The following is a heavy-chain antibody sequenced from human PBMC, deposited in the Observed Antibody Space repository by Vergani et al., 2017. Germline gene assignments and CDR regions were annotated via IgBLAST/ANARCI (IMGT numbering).Heavy chain of an antibody. Sequence: QVLLVQSGAEVKKPGASVRVSCKTSGYTFTNYYIHWVRQAPGQGLEWMGIINPSCGSTTYEQQFQGRLTMTRDTSTSTVYMDLSNLRAEDTAVYYGDRPHGDILPPAPRRLDYWGQGTLVTVSS. V-gene: IGHV1-46*03. CDR2: INPSCGST. CDR3: DRPHGDILPPAPRRLDY. CDR1: GYTFTNYY. J-gene: IGHJ4*02.